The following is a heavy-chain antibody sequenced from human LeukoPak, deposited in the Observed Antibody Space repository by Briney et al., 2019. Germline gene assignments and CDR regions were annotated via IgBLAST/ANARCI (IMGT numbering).Heavy chain of an antibody. CDR1: GFTFSSYS. Sequence: GGSLRLSCAASGFTFSSYSMNWVRQAPGKGLEWVSSISSSSSYIYYADSVKGRFTISRDNAKNSLYRQMNSLRAEDTAVYYCARGDIVVVPAAPPPDYWGQGTLVTVSS. D-gene: IGHD2-2*01. V-gene: IGHV3-21*01. CDR3: ARGDIVVVPAAPPPDY. J-gene: IGHJ4*02. CDR2: ISSSSSYI.